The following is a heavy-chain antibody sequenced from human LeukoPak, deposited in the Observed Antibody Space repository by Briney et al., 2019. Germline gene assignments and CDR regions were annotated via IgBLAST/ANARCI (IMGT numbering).Heavy chain of an antibody. Sequence: PGGSLRLSCAASGFTFSTYGMPWVRQAPGKGLEWVANIKQDGSEKYYVDSVKGRFTISRDNDKNSLYLQMNSLRAEDTAVYYCARGARYCSGGSCYSGYWGQETLVTVSS. V-gene: IGHV3-7*01. CDR1: GFTFSTYG. D-gene: IGHD2-15*01. CDR2: IKQDGSEK. J-gene: IGHJ4*02. CDR3: ARGARYCSGGSCYSGY.